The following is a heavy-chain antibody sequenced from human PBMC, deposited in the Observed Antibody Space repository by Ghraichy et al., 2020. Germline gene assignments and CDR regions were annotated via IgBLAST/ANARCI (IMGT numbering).Heavy chain of an antibody. J-gene: IGHJ6*02. CDR2: ISSSSSTI. V-gene: IGHV3-48*02. CDR3: ARGGYCSSTSCHTSTYYYYYGMDV. Sequence: GGSLRLSCAASGFTFSSYSMNWVRQAPGKGLEWVSYISSSSSTIYYADSVKGRFTISRDNAKNSLYLQMNSLRDEDTAVYYCARGGYCSSTSCHTSTYYYYYGMDVWGQGTTVTVSS. CDR1: GFTFSSYS. D-gene: IGHD2-2*02.